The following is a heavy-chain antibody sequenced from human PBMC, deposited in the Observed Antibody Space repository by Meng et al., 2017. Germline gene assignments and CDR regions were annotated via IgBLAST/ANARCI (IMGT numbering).Heavy chain of an antibody. D-gene: IGHD3-22*01. CDR3: ASLTYYYDSSGYYRVAYFDY. CDR1: GGAISSSNW. CDR2: IYHSGST. Sequence: QVQLQGSGPGLVKPSGTLSLTWAVSGGAISSSNWWSWVRQPPGKGLEWIGEIYHSGSTNYNPSLKSRVTISVDKSKNQFSLKLSSVTAADTAVYYCASLTYYYDSSGYYRVAYFDYWGQGTLVTVSS. J-gene: IGHJ4*02. V-gene: IGHV4-4*02.